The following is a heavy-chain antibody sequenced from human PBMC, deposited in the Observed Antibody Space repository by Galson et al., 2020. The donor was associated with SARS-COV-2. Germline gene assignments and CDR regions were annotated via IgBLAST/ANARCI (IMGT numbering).Heavy chain of an antibody. CDR2: ISYDGSNK. CDR1: GFTFSSYG. Sequence: TGGSLRLSSAASGFTFSSYGMHWVRQAPGKGLEWVAFISYDGSNKYYADSVKGRFTISRDNSKNTLYLQMNSLRAEDTAVYYCAKDGQFTLCGVVPTPFDDWGQGGLVIVSS. CDR3: AKDGQFTLCGVVPTPFDD. D-gene: IGHD3-3*01. V-gene: IGHV3-30*18. J-gene: IGHJ4*02.